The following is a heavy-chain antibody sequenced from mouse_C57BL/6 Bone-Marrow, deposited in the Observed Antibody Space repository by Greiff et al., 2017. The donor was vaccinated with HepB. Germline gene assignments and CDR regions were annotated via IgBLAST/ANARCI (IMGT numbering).Heavy chain of an antibody. CDR1: GYAFTNYL. V-gene: IGHV1-54*01. J-gene: IGHJ4*01. CDR2: INPGSGGT. Sequence: VQLQQSGAELVRPGTSVKVSCKASGYAFTNYLIEWVKQRPGQGLEWIGVINPGSGGTNYNEKFKGKATLTADKSSSTAYMQLSSLTSEDSAVYFCARYYYGSSYGYAMDYWGQGTSVTVSS. D-gene: IGHD1-1*01. CDR3: ARYYYGSSYGYAMDY.